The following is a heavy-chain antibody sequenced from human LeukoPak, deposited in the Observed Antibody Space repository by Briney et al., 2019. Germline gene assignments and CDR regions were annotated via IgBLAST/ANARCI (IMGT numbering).Heavy chain of an antibody. V-gene: IGHV4-39*07. J-gene: IGHJ3*02. Sequence: SETLSLTCSVSGGSISRSGGYWGWIRQPPGKGLEWIGSIYYSGTTIYNPSLKSRVTISVDTSKTHFSLKMNSVTAADTAVYYCARDGDDAFDIWGRGTMLTVSS. D-gene: IGHD7-27*01. CDR3: ARDGDDAFDI. CDR1: GGSISRSGGY. CDR2: IYYSGTT.